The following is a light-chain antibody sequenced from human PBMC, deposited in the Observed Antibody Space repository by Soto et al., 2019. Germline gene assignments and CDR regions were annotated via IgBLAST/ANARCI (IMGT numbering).Light chain of an antibody. V-gene: IGLV1-40*01. CDR1: SSNIGAGYD. CDR3: QSYDSSLTSWV. J-gene: IGLJ3*02. CDR2: GNS. Sequence: QSVLTQPPSVSGAPGQRVTISCTESSSNIGAGYDVHWYQQLPGTAPKLLIYGNSNRPSGVPDRFSGSKSGTSASLAITGLQAEDEADYYCQSYDSSLTSWVFGVGTMLTVL.